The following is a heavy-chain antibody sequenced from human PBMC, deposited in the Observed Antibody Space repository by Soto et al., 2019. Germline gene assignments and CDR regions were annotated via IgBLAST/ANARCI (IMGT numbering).Heavy chain of an antibody. CDR1: GGSISSGGYY. J-gene: IGHJ4*02. CDR2: IYYSGST. V-gene: IGHV4-31*03. CDR3: AGHYSSSYYFDY. Sequence: SETLSLTCTVSGGSISSGGYYWSWIRQHPGKGLEWIGYIYYSGSTYYNPSLKSRVTISVDTSKNQFSLKLSSVTAADTAVYYCAGHYSSSYYFDYWGQGTLVTVSS. D-gene: IGHD6-6*01.